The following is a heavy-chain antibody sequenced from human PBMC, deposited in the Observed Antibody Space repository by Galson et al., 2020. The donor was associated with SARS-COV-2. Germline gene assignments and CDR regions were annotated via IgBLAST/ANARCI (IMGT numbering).Heavy chain of an antibody. V-gene: IGHV4-30-4*01. CDR2: IYYSGST. D-gene: IGHD5-12*01. CDR1: GGSISSGDYY. CDR3: ARENVDIVARIGVCGGFDN. Sequence: ETSETLSLTCTVSGGSISSGDYYWSWIRQPPGKGLEWIGYIYYSGSTYYNPSLKSRVTISVDTSKNQFSLKLSSVTAADTAVYYCARENVDIVARIGVCGGFDNWGQGTRGNVTS. J-gene: IGHJ4*02.